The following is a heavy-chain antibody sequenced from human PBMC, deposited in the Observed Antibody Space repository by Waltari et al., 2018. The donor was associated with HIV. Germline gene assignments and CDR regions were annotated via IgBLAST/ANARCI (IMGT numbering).Heavy chain of an antibody. CDR2: ISDTGNT. CDR1: DDSINGNY. V-gene: IGHV4-59*01. J-gene: IGHJ5*01. Sequence: QVQLQASGPGLVKPSETLSLTCSVSDDSINGNYWSWIRQTPGKGPEWIGHISDTGNTKFNPSLKSRLAISVDRSKNQFSLTLSAGTPGDTALYYCARIKAQYYDKSGFYFFDSWGQGTLVTVSS. D-gene: IGHD3-9*01. CDR3: ARIKAQYYDKSGFYFFDS.